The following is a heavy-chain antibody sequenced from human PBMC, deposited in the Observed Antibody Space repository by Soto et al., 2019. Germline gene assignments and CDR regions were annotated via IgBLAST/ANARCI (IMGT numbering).Heavy chain of an antibody. J-gene: IGHJ6*03. CDR2: ISGSGGST. V-gene: IGHV3-23*01. CDR1: GFTFSSYA. Sequence: GGSLRLSCAASGFTFSSYAMSWVRQAPGKGLEWVSAISGSGGSTYYADSVKGRFTTSRDNSKNTLYLQMNSLRAEDTAVYYCAKFLERAYYYYYMDVWGKGTTVTVSS. D-gene: IGHD1-1*01. CDR3: AKFLERAYYYYYMDV.